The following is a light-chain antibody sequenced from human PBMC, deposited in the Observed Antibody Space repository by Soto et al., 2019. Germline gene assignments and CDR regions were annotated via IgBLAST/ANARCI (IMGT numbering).Light chain of an antibody. V-gene: IGKV3-15*01. CDR2: ETS. CDR3: QQYHIWYT. Sequence: EIVVTQFPATLSVSPGERAPLSCRTGQSVVTPLAWFQQRPGQAPRLLIYETSTRATGVPARFTGSGSETEFTLTISSLQSEDFAVYYCQQYHIWYTFGQGTELEIK. J-gene: IGKJ2*01. CDR1: QSVVTP.